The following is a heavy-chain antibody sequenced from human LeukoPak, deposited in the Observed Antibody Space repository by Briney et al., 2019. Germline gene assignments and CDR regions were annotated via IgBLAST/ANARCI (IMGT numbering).Heavy chain of an antibody. J-gene: IGHJ4*02. D-gene: IGHD2-8*01. Sequence: SETLSLTCTVSGGSINKYYWSWFRQPPGKGLEWIGYIYHSGVTNYNPSLKSRVTISVDTSKNQFSLKLSSVTAADTAVYYCARLYRPPLDYWGQGTLVTVSS. V-gene: IGHV4-59*12. CDR2: IYHSGVT. CDR3: ARLYRPPLDY. CDR1: GGSINKYY.